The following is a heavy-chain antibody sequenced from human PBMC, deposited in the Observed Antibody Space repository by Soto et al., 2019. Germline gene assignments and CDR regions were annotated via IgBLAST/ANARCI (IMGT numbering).Heavy chain of an antibody. CDR3: ATAGPYYYDSSGYPGDYFDY. CDR2: FDPEDGET. J-gene: IGHJ4*02. CDR1: GYTLTELS. Sequence: GASVKVSCKVSGYTLTELSMHWVRQAPGKGLEWMGGFDPEDGETIYAQKFQGRVTMTEDTSTDTAYMELSSLRSEDTAVYYCATAGPYYYDSSGYPGDYFDYWGQGTLVTVS. V-gene: IGHV1-24*01. D-gene: IGHD3-22*01.